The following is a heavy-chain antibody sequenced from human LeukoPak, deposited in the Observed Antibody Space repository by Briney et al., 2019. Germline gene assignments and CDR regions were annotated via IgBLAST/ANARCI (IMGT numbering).Heavy chain of an antibody. CDR1: GFTFSGYA. CDR2: ISDSGGST. CDR3: AKEDLYYGMDV. J-gene: IGHJ6*04. V-gene: IGHV3-23*01. Sequence: GGSLRLSCAASGFTFSGYAMSWVRQAPGKRLEWVSAISDSGGSTYYPDSVKGRFTIPRDNSRNTLYLQSNSLRAEDTAVYYCAKEDLYYGMDVWGKGTTVTVSS.